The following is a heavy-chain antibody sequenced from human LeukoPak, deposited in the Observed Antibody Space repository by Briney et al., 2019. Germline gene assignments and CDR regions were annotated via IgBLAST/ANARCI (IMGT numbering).Heavy chain of an antibody. Sequence: SVKVSCKASGGTFSSYAISWVRQAPGQGLEWMGRIIPILGIANYAQKFQGRVTITADKSTSTAYMELSSLRSEDTAVYYCARVCYYDSSGYYYFDYWGQGTLSPSPQ. CDR3: ARVCYYDSSGYYYFDY. J-gene: IGHJ4*02. CDR2: IIPILGIA. D-gene: IGHD3-22*01. CDR1: GGTFSSYA. V-gene: IGHV1-69*04.